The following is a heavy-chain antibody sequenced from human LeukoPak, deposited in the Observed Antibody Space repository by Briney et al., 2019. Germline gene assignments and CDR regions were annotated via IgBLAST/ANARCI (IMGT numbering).Heavy chain of an antibody. D-gene: IGHD3-3*01. CDR3: ARDLDFWSGYKDY. CDR1: GFTFSSYS. V-gene: IGHV3-48*01. Sequence: GGSLRLSCAASGFTFSSYSMNWVRQAPGKGLEWVSYISSSSSTIYYADSVKGRFTTSRDNVKKSLFLQMNSLRAEDTAIYYCARDLDFWSGYKDYWGQGSLVTVSS. J-gene: IGHJ4*02. CDR2: ISSSSSTI.